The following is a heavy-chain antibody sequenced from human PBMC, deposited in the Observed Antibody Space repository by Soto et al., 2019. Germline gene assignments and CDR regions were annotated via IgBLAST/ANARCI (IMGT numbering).Heavy chain of an antibody. V-gene: IGHV3-30-3*01. D-gene: IGHD5-18*01. CDR2: ISYDGSNN. J-gene: IGHJ4*02. Sequence: QVQLVESGGGVVQPGRSLRLSCAASGFTFSSYAMHWVRQAPGKGLEWVAVISYDGSNNYYADSVKGRFTISRDNSKNTLYLQMKRLSAVDTSVYYCARDWRGYSYGLPAYLGQGTLVTLSS. CDR3: ARDWRGYSYGLPAY. CDR1: GFTFSSYA.